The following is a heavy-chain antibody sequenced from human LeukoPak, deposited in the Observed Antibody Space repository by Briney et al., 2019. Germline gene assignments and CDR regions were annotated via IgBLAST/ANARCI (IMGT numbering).Heavy chain of an antibody. CDR3: AREPDFWSGYHF. CDR2: INGRLQTT. J-gene: IGHJ4*02. V-gene: IGHV3-23*01. CDR1: GFPFSNYA. Sequence: GGSLRLSCAASGFPFSNYAMSWVRQAPGRGLEWVAVINGRLQTTYYADSVQGRFTISRENSENTLYLQMNSLRAEDTAVYYCAREPDFWSGYHFWGQGTLVTVSS. D-gene: IGHD3-3*01.